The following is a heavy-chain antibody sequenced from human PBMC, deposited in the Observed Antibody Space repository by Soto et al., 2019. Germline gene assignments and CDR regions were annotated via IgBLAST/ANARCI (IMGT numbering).Heavy chain of an antibody. J-gene: IGHJ5*02. CDR3: TRRSNGNYNYFDP. Sequence: YETLSLTCAVYGGSVDRYYWTWIRQPPGKGLEWIGSSYYSGTTFFNPSIQSRATLSVDTSKNQFSLRLTSVTAAYSAIYHCTRRSNGNYNYFDPWGPGALVTVSS. CDR1: GGSVDRYY. CDR2: SYYSGTT. D-gene: IGHD2-8*01. V-gene: IGHV4-34*11.